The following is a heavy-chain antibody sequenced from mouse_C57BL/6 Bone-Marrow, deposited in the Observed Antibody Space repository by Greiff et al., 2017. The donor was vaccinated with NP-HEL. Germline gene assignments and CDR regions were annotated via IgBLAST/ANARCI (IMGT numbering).Heavy chain of an antibody. V-gene: IGHV14-2*01. J-gene: IGHJ2*01. CDR1: GFNITDYY. D-gene: IGHD1-1*01. Sequence: VQLQQSGAELVKPGASVKLSCTASGFNITDYYMHWVKQRTEQGLEWIGRIDPEDGGTKYAPKFQGKATITADTSSNTAYLQLSSLTSEDTAVYYCASPPYYYGSSLDYWGQGTTLTVSS. CDR2: IDPEDGGT. CDR3: ASPPYYYGSSLDY.